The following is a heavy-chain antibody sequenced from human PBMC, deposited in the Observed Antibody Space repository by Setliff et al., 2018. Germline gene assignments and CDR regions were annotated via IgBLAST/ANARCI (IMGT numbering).Heavy chain of an antibody. V-gene: IGHV3-33*01. J-gene: IGHJ3*02. CDR2: IWYDGSNK. D-gene: IGHD3-9*01. Sequence: GGSLRLSCAASGFTFSSYGMHWVRQAPGKGLEWVAVIWYDGSNKYYADSVKGRFTISRDNSKNTLYLQMNSLRAEDTAVYYCARDRAYYDILTGYYTHDAFDIWGQGTMVTVSS. CDR3: ARDRAYYDILTGYYTHDAFDI. CDR1: GFTFSSYG.